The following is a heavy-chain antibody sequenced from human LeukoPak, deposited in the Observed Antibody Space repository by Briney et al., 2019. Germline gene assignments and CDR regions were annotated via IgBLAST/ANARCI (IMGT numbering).Heavy chain of an antibody. Sequence: GASVKVSCKASGYTFTNYGISWVRQAPGQGLEWMRWISAYNGDTNYAQKLQGRVTMTTDTSTSTAYMELRSLRSDDTAIYYCAVRNTSSWSPFDFWGQGTLVTVSS. J-gene: IGHJ4*02. D-gene: IGHD6-13*01. V-gene: IGHV1-18*01. CDR2: ISAYNGDT. CDR1: GYTFTNYG. CDR3: AVRNTSSWSPFDF.